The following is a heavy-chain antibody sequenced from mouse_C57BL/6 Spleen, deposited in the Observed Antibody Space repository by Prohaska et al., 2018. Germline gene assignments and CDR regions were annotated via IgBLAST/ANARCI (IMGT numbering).Heavy chain of an antibody. CDR3: ARSDYYYGSSYVEDAMDY. D-gene: IGHD1-1*01. V-gene: IGHV1-55*01. J-gene: IGHJ4*01. CDR1: GYTFTSYW. Sequence: QVQLQQPGAELVKPGASVKMSCKASGYTFTSYWITWVKQRPGQGLEWIGDIYPGSGSTNYNEKFKSKSTLTVDTSSNTAYMQLSRLTSEDSAVYYCARSDYYYGSSYVEDAMDYWGQGTSVTVSS. CDR2: IYPGSGST.